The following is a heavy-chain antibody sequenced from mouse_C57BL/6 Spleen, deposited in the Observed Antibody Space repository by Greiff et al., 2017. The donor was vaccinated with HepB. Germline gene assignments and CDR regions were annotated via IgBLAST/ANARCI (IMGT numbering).Heavy chain of an antibody. CDR3: ARGFITTVVGPY. D-gene: IGHD1-1*01. Sequence: QVQLQQSGPELVKPGASVKISCKASGYAFSSSWMNWVKQRPGKGLEWIGRIYPGDGDTNYNGKFKGKATLTADKSSSTAYMQLSSLTSEDSAVYFCARGFITTVVGPYWGQGTTLTVSS. J-gene: IGHJ2*01. V-gene: IGHV1-82*01. CDR2: IYPGDGDT. CDR1: GYAFSSSW.